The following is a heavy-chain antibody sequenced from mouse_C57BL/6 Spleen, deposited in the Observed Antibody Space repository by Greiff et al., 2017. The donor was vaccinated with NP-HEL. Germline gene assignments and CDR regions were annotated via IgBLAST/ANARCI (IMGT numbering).Heavy chain of an antibody. CDR3: TLYYDYEGFAY. D-gene: IGHD2-4*01. J-gene: IGHJ3*01. CDR1: GFNIKDDY. V-gene: IGHV14-4*01. CDR2: IDPENGDT. Sequence: EVQLQQSGAELVRPGASVKLSCTASGFNIKDDYMHWVKQRPEQGLEWIGWIDPENGDTEYASKFQGKATITADTSSNTAYLQLSSLTSEDTAVYYCTLYYDYEGFAYWGQGTLVTVSA.